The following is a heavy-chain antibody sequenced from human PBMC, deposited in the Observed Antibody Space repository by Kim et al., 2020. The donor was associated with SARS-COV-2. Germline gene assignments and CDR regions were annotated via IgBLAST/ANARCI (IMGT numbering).Heavy chain of an antibody. D-gene: IGHD3-10*01. V-gene: IGHV4-39*01. CDR3: ARRVGTYDWYFDL. Sequence: SETLSLTCTVSGGSISSSSYYWGWIRQPPGKGLEWIGSIYYSGSTYYNPSLKSRVTISVDTSKNQFSLKLSSVTAADTAVYYCARRVGTYDWYFDLWGRG. J-gene: IGHJ2*01. CDR1: GGSISSSSYY. CDR2: IYYSGST.